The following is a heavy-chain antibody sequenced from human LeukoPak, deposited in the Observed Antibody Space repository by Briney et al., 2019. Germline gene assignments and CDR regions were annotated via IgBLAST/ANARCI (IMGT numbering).Heavy chain of an antibody. CDR2: INHSGST. Sequence: SETLSLTCAVYGGSFSGYYWSWIRQPPGKGLEWIGEINHSGSTNYNPSLKSRVTISVDTSKNQFSLKLGSVTAADTAVYYCARVPSTTYLGYYYYYYGMDVWGQGTTVTVSS. CDR3: ARVPSTTYLGYYYYYYGMDV. J-gene: IGHJ6*02. D-gene: IGHD2/OR15-2a*01. V-gene: IGHV4-34*01. CDR1: GGSFSGYY.